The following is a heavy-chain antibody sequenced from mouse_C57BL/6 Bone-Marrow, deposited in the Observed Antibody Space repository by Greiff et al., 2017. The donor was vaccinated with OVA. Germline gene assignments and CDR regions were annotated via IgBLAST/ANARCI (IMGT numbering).Heavy chain of an antibody. CDR3: ARLGGAMDY. D-gene: IGHD4-1*01. Sequence: QVQLQQPGAELVKPGASVKLSCKASGYTFTSYWMHWVKQRPGQGLEWIGMIHPNSGSTNYNEKFKSKATLTVDKSASTAYMQRSSLTSEDSAVYYCARLGGAMDYWGQGTSVTVSS. V-gene: IGHV1-64*01. J-gene: IGHJ4*01. CDR2: IHPNSGST. CDR1: GYTFTSYW.